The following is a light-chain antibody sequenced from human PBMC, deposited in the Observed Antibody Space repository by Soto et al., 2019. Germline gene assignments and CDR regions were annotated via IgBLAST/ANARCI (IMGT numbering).Light chain of an antibody. V-gene: IGKV3-15*01. Sequence: EIEMTQSPATLSVSPGDRATLSCRASQSINSDLTWYQKKRGQAPRLLLYEASTRATGIPARFSGSGSGTQFTLTISSLQSEDFAVYYCQQYNSWPYTFGQGTKVDIK. J-gene: IGKJ2*01. CDR1: QSINSD. CDR3: QQYNSWPYT. CDR2: EAS.